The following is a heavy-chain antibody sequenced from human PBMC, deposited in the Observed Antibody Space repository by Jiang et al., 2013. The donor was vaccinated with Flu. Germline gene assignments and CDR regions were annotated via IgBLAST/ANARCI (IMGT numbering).Heavy chain of an antibody. Sequence: QLVESGGGVVQPERSLRLSCAASGFTFGNYGMHWVRQAPGKGLEWVAVIWRDGKYKYYADSVKGRFTISRDNSKNTLYLQMSSLRVGDTAVYYCARDRGSDDPIDSWGQGTLVTVSS. CDR3: ARDRGSDDPIDS. V-gene: IGHV3-33*01. CDR1: GFTFGNYG. J-gene: IGHJ4*02. CDR2: IWRDGKYK. D-gene: IGHD1-1*01.